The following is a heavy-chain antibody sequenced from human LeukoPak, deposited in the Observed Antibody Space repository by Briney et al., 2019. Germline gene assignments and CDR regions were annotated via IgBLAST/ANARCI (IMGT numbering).Heavy chain of an antibody. CDR1: GFTVSANY. V-gene: IGHV3-53*01. CDR3: ARVGKHQQLRDAFDI. D-gene: IGHD1-1*01. CDR2: IFSGGST. Sequence: PGGSLRLSCAASGFTVSANYMNWVRQAPGKGLEWVSLIFSGGSTYYADSVKGRFTISRDNSKNTLYLQMNSLRAEDTAVYYCARVGKHQQLRDAFDIWGQGTLVTVSS. J-gene: IGHJ3*02.